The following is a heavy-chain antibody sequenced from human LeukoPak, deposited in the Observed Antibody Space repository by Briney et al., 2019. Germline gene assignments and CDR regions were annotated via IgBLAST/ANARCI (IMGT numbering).Heavy chain of an antibody. Sequence: GESLKISCKASVYSFTNTFIGWVRQMPGKGLEWMGIIYPVDSDTRYSPSFQGQVTISADKSITTAYLQWSSLKASDTAMYYCARPIAAAGTDLGYWGQGTLVSVSS. D-gene: IGHD6-13*01. CDR2: IYPVDSDT. V-gene: IGHV5-51*01. CDR3: ARPIAAAGTDLGY. J-gene: IGHJ4*02. CDR1: VYSFTNTF.